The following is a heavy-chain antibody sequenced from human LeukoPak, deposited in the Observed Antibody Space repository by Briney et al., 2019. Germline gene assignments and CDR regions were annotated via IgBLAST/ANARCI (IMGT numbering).Heavy chain of an antibody. V-gene: IGHV3-7*03. Sequence: GGSLRLSCGASGFTFSSYWMSWVRQAPGKGLEWVANIKKEGSEKYYVDSVKGRFTISRDNSKNTLYLQMNSLRAEDTAVYYCAKDYVVVVTAIRDAFDIWGQGTMVTVSS. CDR2: IKKEGSEK. J-gene: IGHJ3*02. D-gene: IGHD2-21*02. CDR3: AKDYVVVVTAIRDAFDI. CDR1: GFTFSSYW.